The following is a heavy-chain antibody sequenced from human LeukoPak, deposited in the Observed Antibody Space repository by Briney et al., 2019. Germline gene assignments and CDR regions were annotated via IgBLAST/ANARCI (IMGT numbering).Heavy chain of an antibody. CDR1: GGSISSYY. J-gene: IGHJ6*02. D-gene: IGHD6-6*01. V-gene: IGHV4-59*08. CDR3: ARLVGSSSYYYYYGMDV. Sequence: SETLSLTCTVSGGSISSYYWSWIRQPPGKGLKWIGYIYYSGSTNYNPSLKSRVTISVDTSKNQFSLKLSSVTAADTAVYYCARLVGSSSYYYYYGMDVWGQGTTVTVSS. CDR2: IYYSGST.